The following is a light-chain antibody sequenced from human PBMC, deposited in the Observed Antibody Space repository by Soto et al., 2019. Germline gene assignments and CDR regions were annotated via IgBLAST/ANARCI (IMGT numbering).Light chain of an antibody. V-gene: IGLV1-44*01. CDR2: SDD. CDR3: ASWDNSPNVV. CDR1: TSNIGSNT. Sequence: QSVLTQSPSASGTPGQRVVISFSGSTSNIGSNTVSWYQQFPGTAPKLLIYSDDQRPSWVPGRFSASKSGASASLAISGLQSEDEALYYCASWDNSPNVVFGGGTTLTVL. J-gene: IGLJ2*01.